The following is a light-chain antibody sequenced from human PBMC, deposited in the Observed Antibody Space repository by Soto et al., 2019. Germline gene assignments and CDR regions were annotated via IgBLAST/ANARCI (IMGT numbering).Light chain of an antibody. CDR1: QSISHW. CDR3: QHYNSLIT. V-gene: IGKV1-5*03. J-gene: IGKJ5*01. CDR2: KAS. Sequence: DIQMTQSPATLSASVGDRVTITCRASQSISHWVAWYQQKPGKAPNLVIYKASSLETVVPSRFSGSGSGTEFTLTISSLQPDDFATYYCQHYNSLITFGQGTRLEIK.